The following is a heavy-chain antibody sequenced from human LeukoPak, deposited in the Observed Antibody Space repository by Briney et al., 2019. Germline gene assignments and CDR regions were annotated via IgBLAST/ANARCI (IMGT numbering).Heavy chain of an antibody. V-gene: IGHV3-74*01. Sequence: GGSLRLSCAASGFTFRSHWMHWVRQAPGKGLVWVSRINSDGSSTIYADSVKGRFTISRDNAKNTLFLQMNSLRAEDTAVYYCARGNYYAMDVWGQGTTVTVSS. J-gene: IGHJ6*02. CDR3: ARGNYYAMDV. CDR1: GFTFRSHW. CDR2: INSDGSST.